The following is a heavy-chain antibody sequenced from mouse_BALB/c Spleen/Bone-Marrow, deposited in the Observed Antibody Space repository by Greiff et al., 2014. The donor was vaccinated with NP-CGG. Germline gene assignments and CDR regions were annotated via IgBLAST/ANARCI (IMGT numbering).Heavy chain of an antibody. D-gene: IGHD2-14*01. CDR3: AKGGNYRYDFDY. J-gene: IGHJ2*01. CDR2: INPYNDGT. CDR1: GYTFTSYV. V-gene: IGHV1-14*01. Sequence: EVKLMESGPELVKPGASVKMSCKASGYTFTSYVMHWVKQKPGQGLEWIGYINPYNDGTKYNEKFKGMATLTSDRSSSTAYMELSSLTSEDSAVYYCAKGGNYRYDFDYWCQGTTLTVSS.